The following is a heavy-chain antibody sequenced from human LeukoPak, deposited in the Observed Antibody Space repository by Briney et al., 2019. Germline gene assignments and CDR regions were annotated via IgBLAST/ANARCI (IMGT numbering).Heavy chain of an antibody. CDR3: ARKSVFSYGFDY. CDR1: GYTFTNYH. D-gene: IGHD5-18*01. V-gene: IGHV1-46*01. Sequence: ASVKVSCKASGYTFTNYHIHWVRQAPGQGLEWVGIINPSGGTTSYAQKFQGRVSVTRDTSTSTVYMEMSSLRSEDTAVYYCARKSVFSYGFDYWGQGALVTVSS. CDR2: INPSGGTT. J-gene: IGHJ4*02.